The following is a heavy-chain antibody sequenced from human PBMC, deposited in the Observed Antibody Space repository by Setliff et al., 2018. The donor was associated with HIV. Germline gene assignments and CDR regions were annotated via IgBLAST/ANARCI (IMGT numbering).Heavy chain of an antibody. CDR1: GGTFSTYG. CDR3: ARRQQQLATNWFDP. J-gene: IGHJ5*02. V-gene: IGHV1-69*13. CDR2: IIPLFDTS. Sequence: GASVKVSCKASGGTFSTYGLSWVRQAPGQGLEWMGGIIPLFDTSNYAQKFQGRVTITADESTSTAYMELSSLTSEDSAVYYCARRQQQLATNWFDPWGQGTLVTVSS. D-gene: IGHD6-13*01.